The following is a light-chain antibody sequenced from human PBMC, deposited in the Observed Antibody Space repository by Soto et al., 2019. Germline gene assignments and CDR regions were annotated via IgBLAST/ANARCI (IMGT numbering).Light chain of an antibody. CDR3: QQRSNWLIS. J-gene: IGKJ3*01. CDR1: QIIDNE. CDR2: AVS. Sequence: DIQMTQSPSSLSASVGDRVTITCRASQIIDNELNWYQQKPGKAPNLLIFAVSGLQSGVPSRFGGGGSGTDFTLTISGLEPEDFAVYYCQQRSNWLISFGPGTKVDIK. V-gene: IGKV1-39*01.